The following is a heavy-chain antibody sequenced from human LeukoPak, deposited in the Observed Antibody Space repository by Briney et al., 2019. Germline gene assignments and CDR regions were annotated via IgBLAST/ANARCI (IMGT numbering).Heavy chain of an antibody. CDR2: ISANGDVT. CDR1: GFTFSNNI. V-gene: IGHV3-23*01. CDR3: AKTPGLVGFGDY. J-gene: IGHJ4*02. Sequence: QAGGSLRLSCEASGFTFSNNIMTWVRQVPGKGLEWVSYISANGDVTYYADSVKGRFTISRDNSNNTLYLQMNSLRAEDAAVYFCAKTPGLVGFGDYWGRGTLVTVSS. D-gene: IGHD1-26*01.